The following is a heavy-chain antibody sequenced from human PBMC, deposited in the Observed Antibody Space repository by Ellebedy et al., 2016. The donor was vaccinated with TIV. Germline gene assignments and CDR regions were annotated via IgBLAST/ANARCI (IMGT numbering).Heavy chain of an antibody. D-gene: IGHD6-13*01. J-gene: IGHJ6*02. CDR1: GFTFSSYG. V-gene: IGHV3-30*02. CDR2: IRYDGSNK. CDR3: AKIGAAGIPFYYYYYGMDV. Sequence: GGSLRLSCAASGFTFSSYGMHWVRQAPGKGLEWVAFIRYDGSNKYYAVSVKGRFTISRDNSKNTLDLQMNSLRAEDTAVYYCAKIGAAGIPFYYYYYGMDVWGQGTTVTVSS.